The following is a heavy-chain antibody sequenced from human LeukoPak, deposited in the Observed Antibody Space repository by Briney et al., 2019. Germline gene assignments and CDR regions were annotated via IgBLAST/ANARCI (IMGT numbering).Heavy chain of an antibody. CDR3: ASLATLRS. D-gene: IGHD3-10*01. CDR1: GDSVSSSSYY. CDR2: ISYSGTN. Sequence: PSETLSLTCTVSGDSVSSSSYYWGWIRQPPGKGLEWIGSISYSGTNYNNPSLKSRVSISIDTSKNQFSVKLTSVTAADTAMYYCASLATLRSWGQGALVTVSS. J-gene: IGHJ5*02. V-gene: IGHV4-39*01.